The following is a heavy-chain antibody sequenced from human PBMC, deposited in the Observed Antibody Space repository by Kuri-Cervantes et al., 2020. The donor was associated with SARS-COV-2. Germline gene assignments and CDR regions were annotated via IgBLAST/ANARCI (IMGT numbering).Heavy chain of an antibody. CDR1: GFTFSNYV. V-gene: IGHV3-30*09. D-gene: IGHD1-26*01. Sequence: GESLMISCVASGFTFSNYVIHWVRQAPGKGLEWVAVISYDGSDKYYADSVKGRFVISRDNSKNTLYLQKNSPRVEDTAVYYCARSQGEWDLLVPIAYWGRGTLVTVSS. CDR3: ARSQGEWDLLVPIAY. CDR2: ISYDGSDK. J-gene: IGHJ4*02.